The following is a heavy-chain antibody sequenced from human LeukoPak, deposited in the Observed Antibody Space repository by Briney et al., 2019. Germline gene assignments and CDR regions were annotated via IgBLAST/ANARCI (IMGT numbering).Heavy chain of an antibody. Sequence: GGSLILSCATSGFTFSSYWMPWVRQAPGKGLVLVSRIASDGSTVYADSGKGRFTISRDNAKDTVYLQMNSLRVEDTAVYYCIGSGGWPGYWGQGTLVAVSS. J-gene: IGHJ4*02. CDR2: IASDGST. V-gene: IGHV3-74*01. D-gene: IGHD1-26*01. CDR3: IGSGGWPGY. CDR1: GFTFSSYW.